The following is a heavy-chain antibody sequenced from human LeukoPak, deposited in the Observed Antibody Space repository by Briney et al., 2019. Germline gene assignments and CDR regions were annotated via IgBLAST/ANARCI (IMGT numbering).Heavy chain of an antibody. CDR3: ARAGNDFWSGYCYYYYGMDV. D-gene: IGHD3-3*01. Sequence: SETLSLTCAVYGGSFSGYYWSWIRQPPGKGLEWIGEINHSGSTNYNPSLKSRVTISVDTSKNQFSLKLSSVTAADTAVYYCARAGNDFWSGYCYYYYGMDVWGQGTTVTVSS. CDR2: INHSGST. V-gene: IGHV4-34*01. CDR1: GGSFSGYY. J-gene: IGHJ6*02.